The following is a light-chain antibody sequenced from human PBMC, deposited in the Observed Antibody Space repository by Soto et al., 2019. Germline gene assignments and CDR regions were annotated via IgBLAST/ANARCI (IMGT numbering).Light chain of an antibody. J-gene: IGKJ2*01. CDR2: GAS. CDR1: QSVSSN. CDR3: QQYNNWPPKT. V-gene: IGKV3-15*01. Sequence: EIVMTQSPANLSVSPGERATLSCRASQSVSSNLAWYQQKPGQAPRLLIYGASTRATGIQARFSGSGSGTEFTLTISSLQSEDFSVYYCQQYNNWPPKTFGQGTKLEIK.